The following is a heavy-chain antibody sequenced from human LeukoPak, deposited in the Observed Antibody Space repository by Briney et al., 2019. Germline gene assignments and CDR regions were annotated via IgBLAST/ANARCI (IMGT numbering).Heavy chain of an antibody. CDR1: GFTVSDYY. J-gene: IGHJ6*02. CDR3: ARDPVTQHYYYYGMDV. V-gene: IGHV3-11*01. CDR2: ISSSGSTI. D-gene: IGHD4-4*01. Sequence: TGGSLRLSCAASGFTVSDYYMSWIRQAPGKGLEWVSYISSSGSTIYYADSVKGRFTIARDNAKNSLYLQMNSLRAEDTAVYYCARDPVTQHYYYYGMDVWGQGTTVTVSS.